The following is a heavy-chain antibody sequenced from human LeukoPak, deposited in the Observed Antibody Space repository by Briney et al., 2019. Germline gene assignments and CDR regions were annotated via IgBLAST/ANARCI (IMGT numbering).Heavy chain of an antibody. V-gene: IGHV4-39*01. D-gene: IGHD1-1*01. CDR3: ARHKRISGTTLNWFDP. CDR2: IYYSGNT. Sequence: ASETLSLTCTVSGGSISSSAYYWGWIRQPPGKGLEWIGSIYYSGNTYYNPSLKSRVTISRDTSKNQFSLRLSSVTAADTAVYYCARHKRISGTTLNWFDPWGQGTLVAVSS. J-gene: IGHJ5*02. CDR1: GGSISSSAYY.